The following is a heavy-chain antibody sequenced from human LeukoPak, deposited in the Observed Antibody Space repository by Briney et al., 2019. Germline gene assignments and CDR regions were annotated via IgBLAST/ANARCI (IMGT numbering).Heavy chain of an antibody. CDR1: GYTFTSYG. J-gene: IGHJ5*02. V-gene: IGHV1-18*01. Sequence: GASVKVSCKASGYTFTSYGISWVRQAPGQGLECMGWISAYNGNTNYAQKLQGRVTMTTDTSTSTAYMELRSLRSDDTAVYYCARDLPVDDYGGKQRFDPWGQGTLVTVSS. CDR3: ARDLPVDDYGGKQRFDP. CDR2: ISAYNGNT. D-gene: IGHD4-23*01.